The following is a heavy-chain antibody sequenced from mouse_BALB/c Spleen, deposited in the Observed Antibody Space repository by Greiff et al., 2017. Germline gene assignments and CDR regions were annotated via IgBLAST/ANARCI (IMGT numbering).Heavy chain of an antibody. V-gene: IGHV14-3*02. CDR2: IDPANGNT. CDR3: VHYYVSSNFDY. CDR1: GFNITDTY. D-gene: IGHD1-1*01. J-gene: IGHJ2*01. Sequence: VQLQQSGAELVKPGASVKLSCTASGFNITDTYMHWVKQRPEQGLEWIGRIDPANGNTKYDPKFQGKATITADTSSNTAYLQLSSLTSEDTAVYYCVHYYVSSNFDYWGQGTTLTVSS.